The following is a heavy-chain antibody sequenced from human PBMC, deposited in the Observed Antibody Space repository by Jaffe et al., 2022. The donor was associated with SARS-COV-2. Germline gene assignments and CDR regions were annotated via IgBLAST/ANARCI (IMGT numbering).Heavy chain of an antibody. CDR2: ISHSGSP. V-gene: IGHV4-34*01. CDR1: GGSFSSSY. D-gene: IGHD4-17*01. J-gene: IGHJ5*02. Sequence: QVQLHQWGAGLLKPSETLSLTCAVDGGSFSSSYWGWIRQPPGKGLEWIGYISHSGSPSYKPSLESRVTMSIDTSKNQFSLKLTSVTAADTAVYYCARVSSTMTTLFDPWGQGTLVTVSS. CDR3: ARVSSTMTTLFDP.